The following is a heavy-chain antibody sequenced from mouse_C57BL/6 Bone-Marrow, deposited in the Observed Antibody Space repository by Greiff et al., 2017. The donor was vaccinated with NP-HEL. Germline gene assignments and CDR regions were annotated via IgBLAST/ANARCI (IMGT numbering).Heavy chain of an antibody. CDR1: GYSFTGYY. D-gene: IGHD1-1*01. Sequence: EVQLQQSGPELVKPGASVKISCKASGYSFTGYYMNWVKQSPEKSLEWIGEINPSTGGTTYNQKFKAKATLTVDKSSSTAYMQLKSLTSEDSAVYCCARSDYYLVGFAYWGQGTLVTVSA. CDR2: INPSTGGT. J-gene: IGHJ3*01. CDR3: ARSDYYLVGFAY. V-gene: IGHV1-42*01.